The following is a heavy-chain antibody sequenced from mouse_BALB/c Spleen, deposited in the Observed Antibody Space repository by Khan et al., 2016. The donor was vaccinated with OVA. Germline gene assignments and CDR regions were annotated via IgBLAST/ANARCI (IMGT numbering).Heavy chain of an antibody. Sequence: VQLQQPGAELAKPGASVKMSCKASGYTFTTYWMHWIKQRPGQGLEWIGYINPNTGYNECEQKFRDKATLTADKSSSTVYMQLSSLTSEDSAVYYCATSGQYGGNYYFGMDYWGQGTSVTVSS. CDR2: INPNTGYN. CDR3: ATSGQYGGNYYFGMDY. D-gene: IGHD2-1*01. CDR1: GYTFTTYW. V-gene: IGHV1-7*01. J-gene: IGHJ4*01.